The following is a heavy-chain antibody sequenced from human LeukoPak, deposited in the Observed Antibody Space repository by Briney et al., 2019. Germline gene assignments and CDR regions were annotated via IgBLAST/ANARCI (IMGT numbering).Heavy chain of an antibody. D-gene: IGHD2-15*01. CDR1: GFIFSGSW. J-gene: IGHJ4*02. CDR3: TTDTWYSSGY. V-gene: IGHV3-7*03. Sequence: GGSLRLSWTAFGFIFSGSWMAWIRQAAGKGLEWVDIIKKDGSEKYYVDSMKGRFTISRDNAKNSLFLQMNSMRAEDTAIYYCTTDTWYSSGYWGQGTLVTVSS. CDR2: IKKDGSEK.